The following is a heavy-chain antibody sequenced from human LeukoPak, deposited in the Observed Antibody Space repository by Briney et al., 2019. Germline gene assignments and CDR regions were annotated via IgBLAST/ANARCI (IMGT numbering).Heavy chain of an antibody. Sequence: PSETLSLTCTVSGGSISSSSYYWGWIRQPPGKGLEWIGSIYYSGSTYYNPSLKSRVTISVDTSKNQFSLKLSSVTAADTAVYYCARVYGSGSYYIYYYYYYMDVWGKGTTVTVSS. V-gene: IGHV4-39*07. CDR3: ARVYGSGSYYIYYYYYYMDV. CDR1: GGSISSSSYY. CDR2: IYYSGST. J-gene: IGHJ6*03. D-gene: IGHD3-10*01.